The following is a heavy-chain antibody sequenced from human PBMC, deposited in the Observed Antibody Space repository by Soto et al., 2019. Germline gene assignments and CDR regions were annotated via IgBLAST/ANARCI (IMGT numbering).Heavy chain of an antibody. J-gene: IGHJ5*02. CDR1: VGTFSSYV. V-gene: IGHV1-69*06. CDR3: ARNPQIAAAGSNWFDP. Sequence: SVKVSCKASVGTFSSYVISWVRQAPGQGLEWMGGIIPIFGTANYAQKFQGRVTITADKSTSTAYMELSSLRSEDTAVYYCARNPQIAAAGSNWFDPWGQGTLVTVSS. CDR2: IIPIFGTA. D-gene: IGHD6-13*01.